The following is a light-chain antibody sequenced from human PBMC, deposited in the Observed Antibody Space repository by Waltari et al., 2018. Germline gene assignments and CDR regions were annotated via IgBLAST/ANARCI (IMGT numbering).Light chain of an antibody. CDR2: VNSDGSH. CDR1: SGHSNYP. CDR3: QTGGFGIWV. J-gene: IGLJ3*02. Sequence: QLILTQSPSASASLGASVKLTCTLSSGHSNYPIAWHQQQPEKGPRYLMTVNSDGSHIKWDGIPDRFSGSSSGAERYLTISSLQSEDETDYYCQTGGFGIWVFGGGTKLTVL. V-gene: IGLV4-69*01.